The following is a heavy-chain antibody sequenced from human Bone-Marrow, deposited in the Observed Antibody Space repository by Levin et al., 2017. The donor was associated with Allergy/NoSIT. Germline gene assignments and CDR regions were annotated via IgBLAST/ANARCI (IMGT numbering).Heavy chain of an antibody. CDR1: GFTLSSSW. CDR2: IKQDGSEK. J-gene: IGHJ4*02. Sequence: LSLTCAASGFTLSSSWMSWVRQAPGKGLEWVANIKQDGSEKYYVDSVKGRFTISRDNAKNSLYLQMNSLKAEDTAVYYCARAIAVAASYWGQGTLVTVSA. CDR3: ARAIAVAASY. V-gene: IGHV3-7*04. D-gene: IGHD6-19*01.